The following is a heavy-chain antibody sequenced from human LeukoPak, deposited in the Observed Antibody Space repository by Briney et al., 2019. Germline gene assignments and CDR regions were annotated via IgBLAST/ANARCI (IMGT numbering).Heavy chain of an antibody. Sequence: SVKVSCKASGGTFSSYAFSWVRQAPGQGLEWMGGIIPIFGTANYAQKFQGRVTITADESTSSAYMELSSLSSEDTAVYYCARSKDLRLDDIYYWGQGTLVTVSS. CDR2: IIPIFGTA. V-gene: IGHV1-69*13. D-gene: IGHD3-9*01. CDR1: GGTFSSYA. CDR3: ARSKDLRLDDIYY. J-gene: IGHJ4*02.